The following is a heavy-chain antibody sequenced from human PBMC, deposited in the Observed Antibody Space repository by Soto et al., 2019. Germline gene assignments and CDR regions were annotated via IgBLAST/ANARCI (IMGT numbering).Heavy chain of an antibody. CDR1: GFTFSSYA. J-gene: IGHJ4*02. V-gene: IGHV3-23*01. CDR3: AKDKGVSASWYRSYLDY. Sequence: PGGSLRLSCAASGFTFSSYAMSWVRQAPGNGLEWVSSISGSGESTNYAVAVKGRLSISRDKSRNAVYLQMNSLRAEDTAIYYCAKDKGVSASWYRSYLDYWGKGTLVTVAS. D-gene: IGHD6-13*01. CDR2: ISGSGEST.